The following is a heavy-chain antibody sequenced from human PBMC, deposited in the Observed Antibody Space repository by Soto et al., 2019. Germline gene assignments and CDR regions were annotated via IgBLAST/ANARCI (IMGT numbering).Heavy chain of an antibody. CDR2: IYYSGST. D-gene: IGHD3-22*01. J-gene: IGHJ4*02. CDR3: ARSYDSGGYYVYYFDY. CDR1: GGSISSSSYD. Sequence: QLQLQESGPGLVKPSETLSLTCTVSGGSISSSSYDWGWIRQPPGKGLEWIGNIYYSGSTYYNPSLKSRVTIFVDTSKNQFSLRLTSVTAADTAVYYCARSYDSGGYYVYYFDYWGQGTLVTVSS. V-gene: IGHV4-39*01.